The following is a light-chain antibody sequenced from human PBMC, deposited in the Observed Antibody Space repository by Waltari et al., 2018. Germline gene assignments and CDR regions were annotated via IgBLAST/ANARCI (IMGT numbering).Light chain of an antibody. CDR2: DVD. Sequence: QSVLTQPASVSGSPGQSITISCTGSGNDVGGYDYVSWYQQHPGKAPELLIYDVDRRPSGASTRFSCSKSGNTASLTISGLQPEDEADYYCSSYTVGNTLYVFGTGTTVTVL. CDR3: SSYTVGNTLYV. J-gene: IGLJ1*01. V-gene: IGLV2-14*03. CDR1: GNDVGGYDY.